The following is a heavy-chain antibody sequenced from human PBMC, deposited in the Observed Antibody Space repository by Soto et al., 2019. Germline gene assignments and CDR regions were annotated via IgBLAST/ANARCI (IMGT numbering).Heavy chain of an antibody. CDR1: GGSISSGGYY. V-gene: IGHV4-31*02. CDR2: IYYSGST. CDR3: ARATRDFWSGYYNGWFDP. D-gene: IGHD3-3*01. Sequence: SETLSLTCTVSGGSISSGGYYWSWIRQHPGKGLEWIGYIYYSGSTYYNLSLKRRVTISVDTSKNQFSLKLSSVTAADTAVYYCARATRDFWSGYYNGWFDPWGQGTLVTVSS. J-gene: IGHJ5*02.